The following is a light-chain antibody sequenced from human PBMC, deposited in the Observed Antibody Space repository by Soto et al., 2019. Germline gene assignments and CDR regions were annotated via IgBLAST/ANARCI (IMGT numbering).Light chain of an antibody. J-gene: IGKJ5*01. Sequence: LNKSLFVLSVSKIDRVTINCRASHDISTYLAWYQQKPGKAPKLMIYEASTLQSGVPSRFSGSGSGTEFTLTISGLLPEDFATYHCQQLNTLPFTFGQGTLLEV. CDR2: EAS. CDR3: QQLNTLPFT. V-gene: IGKV1-9*01. CDR1: HDISTY.